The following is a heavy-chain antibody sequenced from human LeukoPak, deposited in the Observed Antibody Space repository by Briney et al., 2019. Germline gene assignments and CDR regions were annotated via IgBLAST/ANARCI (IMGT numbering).Heavy chain of an antibody. Sequence: PSETLSLTCTVSGGSISSYYWSWIRQPAGKGLEWIGRIYTSGSTNYNPSLKSRVTMSVDTSKNQFSLKLSSVTAADTAVYYCARDKSGWFGEAYYFDYWGQGTLVTVSS. CDR3: ARDKSGWFGEAYYFDY. J-gene: IGHJ4*02. D-gene: IGHD3-10*01. V-gene: IGHV4-4*07. CDR2: IYTSGST. CDR1: GGSISSYY.